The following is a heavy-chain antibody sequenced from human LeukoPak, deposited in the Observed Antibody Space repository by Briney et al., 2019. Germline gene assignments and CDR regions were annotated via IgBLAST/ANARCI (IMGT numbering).Heavy chain of an antibody. CDR3: ARWVCSSTSCYYFDY. V-gene: IGHV3-21*01. J-gene: IGHJ4*02. CDR2: ISNSSTYI. Sequence: KSGGSLRLSCAASGLTFSGYTMTWVRQAPGKGLEWVSSISNSSTYIYYADSVKGRFTISRDNVQNSLYLQMNSLRAEDTAVYYCARWVCSSTSCYYFDYWGQGTLVVVSS. D-gene: IGHD2-2*01. CDR1: GLTFSGYT.